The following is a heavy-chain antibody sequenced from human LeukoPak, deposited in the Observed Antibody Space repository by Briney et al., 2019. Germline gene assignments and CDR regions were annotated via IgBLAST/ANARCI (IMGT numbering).Heavy chain of an antibody. D-gene: IGHD6-25*01. CDR3: ARLLAAPYYINY. V-gene: IGHV5-51*01. Sequence: GESLKISCKGSGYKFTNYWIAWVRQLPGQGLEWLGIIYPRDSDTRYSPSFQGQVTISVDTSIDTAYLQWSSVKASDTAMYYCARLLAAPYYINYWGQGTLVTVSS. J-gene: IGHJ4*02. CDR2: IYPRDSDT. CDR1: GYKFTNYW.